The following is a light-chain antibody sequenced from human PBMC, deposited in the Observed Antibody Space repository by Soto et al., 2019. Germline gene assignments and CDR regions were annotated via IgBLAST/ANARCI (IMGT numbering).Light chain of an antibody. CDR3: MQGTYWPT. J-gene: IGKJ2*01. V-gene: IGKV2-30*01. CDR2: MIS. Sequence: DVVMTQSPLSLPVTLGQPASISCRCSQSLVNSDGNTYLSWFQQRPGQSPRRLIYMISNRDCGVPDRFSGSGSGTDFTLKISRVEAEDVGVYYCMQGTYWPTFGQGTKLEIK. CDR1: QSLVNSDGNTY.